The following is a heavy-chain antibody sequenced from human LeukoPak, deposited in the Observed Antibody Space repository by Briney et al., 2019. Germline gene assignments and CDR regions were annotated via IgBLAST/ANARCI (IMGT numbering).Heavy chain of an antibody. J-gene: IGHJ6*03. CDR2: IKQDGSEK. Sequence: GGSLRLSCAASGFTFSSYWMSWVRQAPGKGLEWVANIKQDGSEKYYVDSVKGRFTISRDNAKNSLYLQMNSLRAEDTAVYYCARALVVPAAFAPVPYYYYMDVWGKGTTVTVSS. CDR3: ARALVVPAAFAPVPYYYYMDV. D-gene: IGHD2-2*01. CDR1: GFTFSSYW. V-gene: IGHV3-7*01.